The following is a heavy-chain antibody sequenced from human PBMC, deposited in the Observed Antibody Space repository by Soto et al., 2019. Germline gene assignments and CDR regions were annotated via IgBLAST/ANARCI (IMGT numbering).Heavy chain of an antibody. Sequence: SETLSPTCTVSGGSISSGGYYWSWIRQHPGKGLEWIGYIYYSGSTYYNPSLKSRVTISVDTSKNQFSLKLSSVTAADTAVYYCARVHIMITFGGVIVPSDAFDIWGQGTMVTVSS. V-gene: IGHV4-31*03. CDR1: GGSISSGGYY. CDR2: IYYSGST. J-gene: IGHJ3*02. D-gene: IGHD3-16*02. CDR3: ARVHIMITFGGVIVPSDAFDI.